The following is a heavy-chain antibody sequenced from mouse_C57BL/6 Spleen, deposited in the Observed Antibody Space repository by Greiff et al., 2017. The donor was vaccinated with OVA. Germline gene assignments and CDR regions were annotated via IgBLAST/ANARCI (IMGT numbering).Heavy chain of an antibody. J-gene: IGHJ2*01. CDR2: IDPNSGGT. CDR3: ARLIYDGYFGYFDY. Sequence: QVHVKQPGAELVKPGASVKLSCKASGYTFTSYWMHWVKQRPGRGLEWIGRIDPNSGGTKYNEKFKSKATLTVDKPSSTAYMQLSSLTSVDSAVYYWARLIYDGYFGYFDYWGQGTTLTVAS. CDR1: GYTFTSYW. V-gene: IGHV1-72*01. D-gene: IGHD2-3*01.